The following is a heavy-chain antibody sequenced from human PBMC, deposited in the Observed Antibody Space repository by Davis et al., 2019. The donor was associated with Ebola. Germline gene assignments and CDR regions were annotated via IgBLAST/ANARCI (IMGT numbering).Heavy chain of an antibody. J-gene: IGHJ5*02. CDR3: AGTTVYSSSWYWFDP. CDR2: IYYSGST. CDR1: GRSISSYY. D-gene: IGHD6-13*01. Sequence: PSETLSPTCTVPGRSISSYYWSWIRQPPGKGLEWIGYIYYSGSTNYNPSLKSRVTISVDTSKNQFSLKLSSVTAADTAVYYCAGTTVYSSSWYWFDPWGQGTLVTVSS. V-gene: IGHV4-59*01.